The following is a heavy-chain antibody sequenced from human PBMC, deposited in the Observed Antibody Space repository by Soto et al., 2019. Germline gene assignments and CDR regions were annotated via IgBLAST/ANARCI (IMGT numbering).Heavy chain of an antibody. CDR3: AKSVESGAGYYFDY. CDR2: IAGSGGTT. V-gene: IGHV3-23*01. CDR1: GFIFSTYA. D-gene: IGHD2-15*01. Sequence: GGSLRLSCAASGFIFSTYAMTWVRQAPGKGLEWVSAIAGSGGTTYYVDSVKGRFTISRDNSKNSLYLQMNSLRAEVTAVYYCAKSVESGAGYYFDYWGQGTLVTVSS. J-gene: IGHJ4*02.